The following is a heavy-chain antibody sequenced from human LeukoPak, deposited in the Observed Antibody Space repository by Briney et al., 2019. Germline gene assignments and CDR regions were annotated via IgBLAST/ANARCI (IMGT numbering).Heavy chain of an antibody. Sequence: SETLSLTCTVSGGSISSGGYYWSWIRQHPGKGLERIGYIYYSGSTYYNPSLKSRVTISVDTSKNQFSLKLSSVTAADTAVYYCAREGYGDYYFDYWGQGTLVTVSS. CDR1: GGSISSGGYY. D-gene: IGHD4-17*01. CDR3: AREGYGDYYFDY. V-gene: IGHV4-31*03. CDR2: IYYSGST. J-gene: IGHJ4*02.